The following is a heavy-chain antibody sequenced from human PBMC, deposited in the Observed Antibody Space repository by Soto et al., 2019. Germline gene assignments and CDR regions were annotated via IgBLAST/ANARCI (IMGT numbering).Heavy chain of an antibody. CDR3: ARTLYGDNVDY. D-gene: IGHD4-17*01. CDR1: GYTFTSYD. V-gene: IGHV1-8*01. Sequence: QVQLVQSGAEVKKPGASVKVSCKASGYTFTSYDINWVRQATGQGLEWMGWMNPNSGNTGYAQKFPGVVTVTRNTSLRTAYMELGTLTSEDPAVYYCARTLYGDNVDYWGQGTLVTVSS. J-gene: IGHJ4*02. CDR2: MNPNSGNT.